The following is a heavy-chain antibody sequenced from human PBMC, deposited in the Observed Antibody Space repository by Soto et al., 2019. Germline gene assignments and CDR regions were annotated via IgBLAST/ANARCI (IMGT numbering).Heavy chain of an antibody. CDR1: GFTVSSNY. Sequence: EVQLVESGGGLVQPGGSLRLSCAASGFTVSSNYMSWVRQAPGKGLEWVSVIYSGGSTYYADSVKGRFTISRDNSKNTLYLQMNSLRAEDTAVYYCARYRSSWYGGDYWGQGTLVTVSS. V-gene: IGHV3-66*01. CDR3: ARYRSSWYGGDY. J-gene: IGHJ4*02. D-gene: IGHD6-13*01. CDR2: IYSGGST.